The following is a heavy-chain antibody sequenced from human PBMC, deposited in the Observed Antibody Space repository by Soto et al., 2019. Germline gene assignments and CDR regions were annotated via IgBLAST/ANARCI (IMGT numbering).Heavy chain of an antibody. D-gene: IGHD2-21*01. Sequence: SETLSLTCTVSGGSVSSGSYYWSWIRQPPGKGLEWIGEINHSGSTNYNPSLKSRVTISVDTSKNQFSLKLSSVTAADTAVYYCARGYPLGGDIDYWGQGTLVTVSS. CDR2: INHSGST. CDR1: GGSVSSGSYY. V-gene: IGHV4-39*07. CDR3: ARGYPLGGDIDY. J-gene: IGHJ4*02.